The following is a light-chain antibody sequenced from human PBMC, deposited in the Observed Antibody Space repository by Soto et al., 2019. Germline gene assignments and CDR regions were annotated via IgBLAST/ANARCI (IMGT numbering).Light chain of an antibody. CDR1: QDISNY. Sequence: DIQMTQSPSPLSASVGDRVTITCQASQDISNYLNWYQQKPGKAPKLLIYDASNLETGVPSRFSGSGSGTDFTFTISSLQAEDIATYYCQQYDNLPTFGQGTRLEIK. V-gene: IGKV1-33*01. CDR3: QQYDNLPT. J-gene: IGKJ5*01. CDR2: DAS.